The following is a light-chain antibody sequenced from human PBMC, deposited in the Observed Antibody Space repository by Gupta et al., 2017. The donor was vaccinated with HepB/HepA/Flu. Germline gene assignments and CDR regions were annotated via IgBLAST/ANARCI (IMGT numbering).Light chain of an antibody. V-gene: IGKV1-5*03. CDR1: QNINIW. CDR3: QQTYKKWM. Sequence: TLSASIGDRVTITCRASQNINIWLVWYQQKPGKAPKLLIHKASEVQSGVPSRFSGSGSGTEFTLTISSRQPDDFASYYFQQTYKKWMFGQGTKVEIK. J-gene: IGKJ1*01. CDR2: KAS.